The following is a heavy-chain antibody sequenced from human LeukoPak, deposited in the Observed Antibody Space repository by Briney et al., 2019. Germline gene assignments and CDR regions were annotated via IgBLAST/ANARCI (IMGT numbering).Heavy chain of an antibody. CDR1: GGSISSSSYY. CDR3: ARGRVVAETIDY. Sequence: PSETLSLTCTVSGGSISSSSYYWGWIRQHPGKGLEWIGYIYYSASTYYNPSLKSRTTISGDTSKNQFSLKLRSVTAADTAVYYCARGRVVAETIDYWGQGTLVTVSS. J-gene: IGHJ4*02. V-gene: IGHV4-31*03. CDR2: IYYSAST. D-gene: IGHD2-15*01.